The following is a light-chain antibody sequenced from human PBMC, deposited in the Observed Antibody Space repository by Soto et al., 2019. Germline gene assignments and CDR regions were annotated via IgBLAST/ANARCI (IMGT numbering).Light chain of an antibody. Sequence: EIVLTQSPATLSVSPGERATLSCRASQSVNSNYLAWYQHKPGQAPRLLIYGASSRATGIPDRFSGSASGKDFSHTISRLEPEDFAVYHCQQDGSSPSTFGQGTKVEIK. CDR2: GAS. CDR3: QQDGSSPST. CDR1: QSVNSNY. V-gene: IGKV3-20*01. J-gene: IGKJ1*01.